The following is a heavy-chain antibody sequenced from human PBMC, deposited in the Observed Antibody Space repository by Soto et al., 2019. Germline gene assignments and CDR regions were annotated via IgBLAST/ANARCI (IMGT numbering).Heavy chain of an antibody. V-gene: IGHV4-30-2*01. CDR2: IHRSGST. J-gene: IGHJ4*01. CDR1: VGSISSGGYS. Sequence: QLQLQESGSGLVKPSQTLSLTCDVSVGSISSGGYSWSWIRQPPGKGLEWIGDIHRSGSTYSNPSPKSRVTLSVDRSKNQFSLKLSSVTAADTAVYYCARFAGSGWYDGWGHGPMVTVSS. CDR3: ARFAGSGWYDG. D-gene: IGHD6-19*01.